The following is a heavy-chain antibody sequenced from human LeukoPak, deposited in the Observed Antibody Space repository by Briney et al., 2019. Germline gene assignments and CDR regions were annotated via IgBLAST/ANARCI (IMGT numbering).Heavy chain of an antibody. CDR3: ARRGVGYRVGYSYIDY. V-gene: IGHV4-34*01. D-gene: IGHD5-18*01. Sequence: SETLSLTCAVYGGSFRGYYWSWIRQPPGKGLEWIGEIKHSGSTNYNPSLKSRVTISVDTSKDQFSLKVSSVPDADTAVYYCARRGVGYRVGYSYIDYWGQGTLVTVSS. J-gene: IGHJ4*02. CDR2: IKHSGST. CDR1: GGSFRGYY.